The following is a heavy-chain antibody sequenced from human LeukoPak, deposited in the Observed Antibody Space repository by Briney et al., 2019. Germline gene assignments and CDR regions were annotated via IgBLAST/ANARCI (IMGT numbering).Heavy chain of an antibody. CDR3: ARNSENTNGWYGEFDP. J-gene: IGHJ5*02. CDR1: GYRFSTYW. D-gene: IGHD6-19*01. V-gene: IGHV5-51*01. CDR2: IRPGDSDI. Sequence: GESLKISFKGSGYRFSTYWIGWVRQMPGKGLEWMGIIRPGDSDIRYSPSFQGQVTISADKSISTAYLQWSSLKASDSAMYYCARNSENTNGWYGEFDPWGQGTLVTVSS.